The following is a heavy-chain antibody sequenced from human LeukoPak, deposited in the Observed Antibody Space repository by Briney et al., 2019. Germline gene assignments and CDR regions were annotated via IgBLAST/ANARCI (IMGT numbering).Heavy chain of an antibody. J-gene: IGHJ4*02. Sequence: PGGSLRLSCAASGFPFSSYSMHWVRQAPGKGLEWLSYISRSSTTIYNADSVRGRFTISRDNAKNSLFLQMYSLRAEDTAVYSCARGGGFCGSTSCYGIDSWGQGTLVTVSS. CDR1: GFPFSSYS. CDR3: ARGGGFCGSTSCYGIDS. D-gene: IGHD2-2*01. V-gene: IGHV3-48*01. CDR2: ISRSSTTI.